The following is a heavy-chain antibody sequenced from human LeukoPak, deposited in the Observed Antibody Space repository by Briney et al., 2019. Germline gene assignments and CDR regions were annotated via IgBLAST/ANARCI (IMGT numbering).Heavy chain of an antibody. J-gene: IGHJ4*02. V-gene: IGHV4-39*01. D-gene: IGHD3-22*01. Sequence: SETLSLTCTVSGGSISSSSYYWGWIRQPPGKGLEWIGSICYSGSTYYNPSLKSRVTVSVDTSKNQFSLKLSSVTAADTAVYYCARATKSYYYDSSGTIDYWGQGTLVAVSS. CDR1: GGSISSSSYY. CDR2: ICYSGST. CDR3: ARATKSYYYDSSGTIDY.